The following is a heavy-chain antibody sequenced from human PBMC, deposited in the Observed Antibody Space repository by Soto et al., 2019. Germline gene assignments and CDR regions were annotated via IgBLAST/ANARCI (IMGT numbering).Heavy chain of an antibody. D-gene: IGHD3-22*01. Sequence: GGSLRLSCAASGFTFSNAWMNWVRQAPGKGLEWVGRIKSKTDGGTTDYAAPVKGRFTISRDDSKNTLYLQMNSLKTEDTAVYYCTTDALRDYYDSSGYYYPVVYEIDYWGQGTLVTVSS. CDR1: GFTFSNAW. CDR3: TTDALRDYYDSSGYYYPVVYEIDY. J-gene: IGHJ4*02. CDR2: IKSKTDGGTT. V-gene: IGHV3-15*07.